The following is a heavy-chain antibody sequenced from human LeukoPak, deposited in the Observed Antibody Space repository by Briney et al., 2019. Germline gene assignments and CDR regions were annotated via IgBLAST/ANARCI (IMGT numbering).Heavy chain of an antibody. CDR1: GFTVSSNY. D-gene: IGHD2-8*02. Sequence: PGGSLRLSCAASGFTVSSNYMSWVRQAPRKGLEWVSVIYRGGSTYYADSVKGRFTISRDNSKNTLYLQMNSLKTEDTAVYYCTRDRPPSSRYWANWFDPWGQGTLVTVSS. V-gene: IGHV3-53*01. CDR2: IYRGGST. CDR3: TRDRPPSSRYWANWFDP. J-gene: IGHJ5*02.